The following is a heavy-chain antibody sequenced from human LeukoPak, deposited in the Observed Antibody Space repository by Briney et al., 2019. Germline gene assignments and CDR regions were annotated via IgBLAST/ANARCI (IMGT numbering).Heavy chain of an antibody. CDR2: IDPNDGGT. Sequence: ASVTVSCKASGYTFTGHFIQWVRQAPGQGPEWMGRIDPNDGGTNYAQKFQDRVTMTRDTSTSTVYMELSSLRSEDTAVYYCAKAYGDFTSYYYYGMDVWGQGTTVTVSS. CDR3: AKAYGDFTSYYYYGMDV. CDR1: GYTFTGHF. D-gene: IGHD4-17*01. J-gene: IGHJ6*02. V-gene: IGHV1-2*06.